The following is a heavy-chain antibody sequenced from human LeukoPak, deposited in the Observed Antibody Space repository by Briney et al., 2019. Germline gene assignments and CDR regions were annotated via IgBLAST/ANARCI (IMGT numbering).Heavy chain of an antibody. D-gene: IGHD2-21*01. V-gene: IGHV3-23*01. J-gene: IGHJ4*02. CDR1: GITLSNYG. CDR2: ISGSGGGT. Sequence: GGSLRLSCAVSGITLSNYGMSWARQSPGKGLEWVAGISGSGGGTNYADSVKGQFTISRDNSKNTLYLQMNSLRAEDTAVYFCAKRGVVIRVFLVGFHKEANYFDSWGQGALVTVSS. CDR3: AKRGVVIRVFLVGFHKEANYFDS.